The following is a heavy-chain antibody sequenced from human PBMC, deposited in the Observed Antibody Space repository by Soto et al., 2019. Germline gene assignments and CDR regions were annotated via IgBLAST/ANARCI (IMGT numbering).Heavy chain of an antibody. CDR1: GGSISSSNW. CDR3: ARSNYCSGGSCYLTIDY. Sequence: PSETLSLTCAVSGGSISSSNWWSWVRQPPGKGLEWIGEIYHSGSTNYNPSLKSRVTISVDKSKNQFSLKLSSVTAADTAVYYCARSNYCSGGSCYLTIDYWGQGTLVTVS. D-gene: IGHD2-15*01. CDR2: IYHSGST. V-gene: IGHV4-4*02. J-gene: IGHJ4*02.